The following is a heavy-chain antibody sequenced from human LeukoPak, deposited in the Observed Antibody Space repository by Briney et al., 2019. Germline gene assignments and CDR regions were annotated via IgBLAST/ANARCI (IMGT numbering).Heavy chain of an antibody. CDR2: LSYIRST. D-gene: IGHD2-15*01. CDR1: GGSISSYD. Sequence: SETLSLTCSVSGGSISSYDWSWIRQPPGKGLEWIGYLSYIRSTNYNPSLKSRVTMSVDTSKNQLSLKLNSVTAADTAVYYCARVGDGWRAAFDIWGQGTMVTVSS. CDR3: ARVGDGWRAAFDI. V-gene: IGHV4-59*08. J-gene: IGHJ3*02.